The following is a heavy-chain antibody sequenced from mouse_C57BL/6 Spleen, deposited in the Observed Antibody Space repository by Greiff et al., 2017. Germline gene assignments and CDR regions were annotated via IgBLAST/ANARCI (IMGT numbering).Heavy chain of an antibody. D-gene: IGHD1-1*01. Sequence: QVHVKQSGAELVRPGASVTLSCKASGYTFTDYEMHWVKQTPVHGLEWIGAIDPETGGTAYNQKFKGKAILTADKSSSTAYMELRSLTSEDSAVYYCSYYYGSRTGYFDYWGQGTTLTVSS. J-gene: IGHJ2*01. CDR3: SYYYGSRTGYFDY. CDR1: GYTFTDYE. V-gene: IGHV1-15*01. CDR2: IDPETGGT.